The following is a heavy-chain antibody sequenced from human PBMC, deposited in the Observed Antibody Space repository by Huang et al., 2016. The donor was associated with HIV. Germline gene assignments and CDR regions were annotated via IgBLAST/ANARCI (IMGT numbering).Heavy chain of an antibody. V-gene: IGHV4-39*01. D-gene: IGHD2-2*01. CDR2: FDYRGDA. J-gene: IGHJ3*02. Sequence: QLHLQQSGPGLVRPSETLSLICTVSGGSITSSKHYWGWIRQTPGKGLEGVGNFDYRGDAYYTASLKNRVSISIDTSKSQFSLRLSSVIATDTAVYYCASGEYGKNAYDIWGQGTVVTVSA. CDR1: GGSITSSKHY. CDR3: ASGEYGKNAYDI.